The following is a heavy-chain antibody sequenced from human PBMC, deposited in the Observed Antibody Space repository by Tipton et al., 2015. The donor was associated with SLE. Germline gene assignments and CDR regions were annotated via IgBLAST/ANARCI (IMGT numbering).Heavy chain of an antibody. D-gene: IGHD3-3*01. CDR1: DGSLSGYY. Sequence: TLSLTCAVYDGSLSGYYWRWIRQSPGKGLEWIGEINHSGSTKYSSSLRSRVTISVDTFKNQFSLKLRSVTASDVAVYYCARGSYDLSPTGVSPNPRYFDYWGQGTLVTVSS. J-gene: IGHJ4*02. V-gene: IGHV4-34*01. CDR3: ARGSYDLSPTGVSPNPRYFDY. CDR2: INHSGST.